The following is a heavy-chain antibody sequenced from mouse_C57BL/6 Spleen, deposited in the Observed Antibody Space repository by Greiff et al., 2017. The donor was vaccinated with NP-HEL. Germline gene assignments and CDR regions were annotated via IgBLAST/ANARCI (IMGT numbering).Heavy chain of an antibody. D-gene: IGHD4-1*01. CDR1: GYTFTSYW. V-gene: IGHV1-55*01. CDR3: ARSTRTGRDFDY. J-gene: IGHJ2*01. CDR2: IYPGSGST. Sequence: QVQLQQPGAELVKPGASVKMSCKASGYTFTSYWITWVKQRPGQGLEWIGEIYPGSGSTNYNEKFKSKATLTVDTSSSTAYMQLSSLTSEDSAVYCCARSTRTGRDFDYWGQGTLLTVSA.